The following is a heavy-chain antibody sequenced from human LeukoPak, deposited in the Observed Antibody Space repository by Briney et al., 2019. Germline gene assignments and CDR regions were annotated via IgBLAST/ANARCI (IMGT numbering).Heavy chain of an antibody. CDR2: IYNSGST. Sequence: SETLSLTCTVYGVSISNFYWSWIRQSAGKGLEWIGRIYNSGSTKYNPSLKGRVTISLDKSKNQFSLKLSSMTAADTAVYYCARDPGDYSGWFDPWGQGTLVTVSS. CDR1: GVSISNFY. J-gene: IGHJ5*02. V-gene: IGHV4-4*07. CDR3: ARDPGDYSGWFDP. D-gene: IGHD4-17*01.